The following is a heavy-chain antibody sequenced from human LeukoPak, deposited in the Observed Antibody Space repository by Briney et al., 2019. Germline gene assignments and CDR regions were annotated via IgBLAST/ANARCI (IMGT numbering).Heavy chain of an antibody. CDR1: GGTFSSYA. CDR3: ARSRYDSSGSTFDY. D-gene: IGHD3-22*01. Sequence: SVKVSCKASGGTFSSYAISWVRQAPGQGLEWMGGIIPIFGTANYAQKFQGRVTMTRNTSISTAYMELSSLRSEDTAVYYCARSRYDSSGSTFDYWGQGTLVTVSS. CDR2: IIPIFGTA. V-gene: IGHV1-69*05. J-gene: IGHJ4*02.